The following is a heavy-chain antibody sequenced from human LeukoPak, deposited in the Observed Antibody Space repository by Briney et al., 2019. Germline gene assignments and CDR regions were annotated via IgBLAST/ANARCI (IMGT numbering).Heavy chain of an antibody. Sequence: GGSLRLSCAASGFTFSGLWMHWVRQPPGKGLEWVSRIGNDGSSANYADSVKGRFTTSRDNAKNTLYLQMNSLRVEDTGVYYCARDTMLGMGNPWGQGTLVTVSS. D-gene: IGHD3-10*02. J-gene: IGHJ5*02. CDR3: ARDTMLGMGNP. CDR1: GFTFSGLW. V-gene: IGHV3-74*01. CDR2: IGNDGSSA.